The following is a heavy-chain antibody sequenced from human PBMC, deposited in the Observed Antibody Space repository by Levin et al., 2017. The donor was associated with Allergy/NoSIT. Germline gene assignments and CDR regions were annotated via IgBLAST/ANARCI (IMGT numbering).Heavy chain of an antibody. V-gene: IGHV3-74*01. CDR3: ARYDGSYHAVDL. CDR1: GFTFSSYW. CDR2: INSDGSST. J-gene: IGHJ5*02. D-gene: IGHD3-22*01. Sequence: GESLKISCAASGFTFSSYWMHWVRQAPEKGLVWVSRINSDGSSTSYADSVKGRFTISRDNAKNTFYLQMNSLRAEDTAVYYCARYDGSYHAVDLWGQGTLVTVSS.